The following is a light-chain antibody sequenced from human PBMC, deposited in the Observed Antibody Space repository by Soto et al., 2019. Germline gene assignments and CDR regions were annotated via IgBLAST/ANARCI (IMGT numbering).Light chain of an antibody. J-gene: IGKJ1*01. CDR3: QQYNNWPPWT. CDR2: DAS. CDR1: QSIRSER. Sequence: EIVLTQSPDTLSLSPGERATLSCRASQSIRSERLAWYQQKPGQAPRLVIFDASNRASGMPERFSGSGSGTDFTLTIARLEPEDFAVYHCQQYNNWPPWTFGQGTKVDIK. V-gene: IGKV3D-20*02.